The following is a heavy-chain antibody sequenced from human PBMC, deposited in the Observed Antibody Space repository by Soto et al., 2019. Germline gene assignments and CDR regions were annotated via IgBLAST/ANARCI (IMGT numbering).Heavy chain of an antibody. Sequence: PGGSLRLSCAASGFTFSSYSMNWVRQAPGKGLEWVSYISSSGSTIYYADSVKGRFTISRDNAKNSLYLQMNSLRAEDTALYYCARVMGSSGWPYYFDYWGQGTLVTVSS. CDR3: ARVMGSSGWPYYFDY. CDR2: ISSSGSTI. D-gene: IGHD6-19*01. J-gene: IGHJ4*02. V-gene: IGHV3-48*01. CDR1: GFTFSSYS.